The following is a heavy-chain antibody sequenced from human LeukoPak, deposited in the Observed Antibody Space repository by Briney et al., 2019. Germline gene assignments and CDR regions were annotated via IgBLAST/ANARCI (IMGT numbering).Heavy chain of an antibody. CDR1: GYTFTGYC. D-gene: IGHD3-16*01. CDR3: ATQRGSYLWGTDFDY. V-gene: IGHV1-2*02. J-gene: IGHJ4*02. CDR2: INPNSGDT. Sequence: ASVKVSCKASGYTFTGYCMHWVRQAPGQGLEWMGWINPNSGDTKYAQKFQGRVTMTRDTSISTAYMELSRLGSDDTAVYYCATQRGSYLWGTDFDYWGQGTLVTVSS.